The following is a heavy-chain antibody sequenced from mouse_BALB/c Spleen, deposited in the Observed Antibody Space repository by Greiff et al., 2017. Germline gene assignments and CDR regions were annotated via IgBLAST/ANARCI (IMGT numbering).Heavy chain of an antibody. CDR2: ISSGSSTI. D-gene: IGHD2-4*01. CDR1: GFTFSSFG. V-gene: IGHV5-17*02. J-gene: IGHJ1*01. Sequence: EVQGVESGGGLVQPGGSRKLSCAASGFTFSSFGMHWVRQAPEKGLEWVAYISSGSSTIYYADTVKGRFTISRDNPKNTLFLQMTSLRSEDTAMYYCARSMITTGDWYFDDWGAGTTVTVSS. CDR3: ARSMITTGDWYFDD.